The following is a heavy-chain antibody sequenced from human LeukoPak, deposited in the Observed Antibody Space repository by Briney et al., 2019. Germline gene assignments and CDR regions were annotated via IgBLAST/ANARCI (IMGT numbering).Heavy chain of an antibody. CDR2: IYPGDSDT. D-gene: IGHD6-6*01. CDR3: ARPSIAARRDYFDY. V-gene: IGHV5-51*01. CDR1: GYSFTSYW. J-gene: IGHJ4*02. Sequence: GESLKISCKGSGYSFTSYWIGWVRQMPGKGLEWMGIIYPGDSDTRYSPSLQGQVTISADKSISTAYLQWSSLKASDTAMYDCARPSIAARRDYFDYWGQGTLVTVSS.